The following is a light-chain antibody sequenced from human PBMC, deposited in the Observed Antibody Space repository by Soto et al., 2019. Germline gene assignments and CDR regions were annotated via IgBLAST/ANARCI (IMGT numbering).Light chain of an antibody. CDR2: DAS. J-gene: IGKJ4*01. V-gene: IGKV3-11*01. CDR3: QQRSNWPLT. CDR1: QSVSSY. Sequence: EIVLTQSPATLSLSPGERATLSCRASQSVSSYLAWYQQKPGQAPRLLIYDASNRATGIPARFSGSWSGTVFTPTISILVPEDFAVYYCQQRSNWPLTFGGGTKVEIK.